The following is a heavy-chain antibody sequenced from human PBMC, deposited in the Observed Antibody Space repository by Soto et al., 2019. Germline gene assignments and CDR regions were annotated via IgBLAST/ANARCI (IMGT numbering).Heavy chain of an antibody. Sequence: PGESLKISCKGSGYSFTSYWISWVRQMPGKGLEWMGRIDPSDSYTNYGPSFQGHVTISADKSISTAYLQWSSLKASDTAMYYCARRTHSSTWYGRNYYYYYGMYVWGQGTTVTVSS. J-gene: IGHJ6*02. V-gene: IGHV5-10-1*01. CDR1: GYSFTSYW. D-gene: IGHD6-13*01. CDR3: ARRTHSSTWYGRNYYYYYGMYV. CDR2: IDPSDSYT.